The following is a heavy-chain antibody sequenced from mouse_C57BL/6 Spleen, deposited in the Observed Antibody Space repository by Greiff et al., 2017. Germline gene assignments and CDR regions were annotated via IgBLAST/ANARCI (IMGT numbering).Heavy chain of an antibody. D-gene: IGHD1-1*01. V-gene: IGHV1-69*01. CDR3: ARAHYGSSYDWYFDV. CDR2: IDPSDSYT. Sequence: VQLQQPGAELVMPGASVKLSCKASGYTFTSYWMHWVKQRPGQGLEWIGEIDPSDSYTNYNQKFKGKSTLTVDKSSSTAYMPLSSLTSEDSAVYYCARAHYGSSYDWYFDVWGTGTTVTVSS. CDR1: GYTFTSYW. J-gene: IGHJ1*03.